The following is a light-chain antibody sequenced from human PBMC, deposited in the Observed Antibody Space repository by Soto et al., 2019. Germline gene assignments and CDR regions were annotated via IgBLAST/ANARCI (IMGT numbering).Light chain of an antibody. V-gene: IGKV1-5*03. CDR3: MQPLHTPWT. CDR1: ESISSW. J-gene: IGKJ1*01. CDR2: KAS. Sequence: DIQRTQSPSSLSMSVGEKGTITYRASESISSWLAWYQQKQGKAPKLLIYKASSLESGVPSRFSGSGSGTDFTLKISRVEAEDGGVYYCMQPLHTPWTFGQGTKVDIK.